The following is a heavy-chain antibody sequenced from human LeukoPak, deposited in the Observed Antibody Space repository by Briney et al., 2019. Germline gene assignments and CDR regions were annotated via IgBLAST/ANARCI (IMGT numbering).Heavy chain of an antibody. CDR3: ARERLFYYSNYLFDY. CDR1: GGSISSYY. D-gene: IGHD4-11*01. Sequence: KPSETLSLTCTVSGGSISSYYWSWIRQPAGKGLEWIGRIYTSGSTNYNASLKSRVTMSVDTSKNQFSLKLSSVTAADTAVYYCARERLFYYSNYLFDYWGQGTLVTVSS. J-gene: IGHJ4*02. CDR2: IYTSGST. V-gene: IGHV4-4*07.